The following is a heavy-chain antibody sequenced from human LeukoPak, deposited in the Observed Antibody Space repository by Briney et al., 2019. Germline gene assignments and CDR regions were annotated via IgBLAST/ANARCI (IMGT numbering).Heavy chain of an antibody. CDR1: GYTFTDDY. J-gene: IGHJ4*02. CDR2: INPDSGFT. CDR3: APTAEAYTSWWKV. V-gene: IGHV1-2*02. Sequence: ASVTVSCTASGYTFTDDYMHWVRQAPGQGLEFMGWINPDSGFTNYAQKFKGRVTITKDTSISTAYLEVRSLTSDDTAVYYCAPTAEAYTSWWKVWGQGTLVTVSS. D-gene: IGHD3-16*01.